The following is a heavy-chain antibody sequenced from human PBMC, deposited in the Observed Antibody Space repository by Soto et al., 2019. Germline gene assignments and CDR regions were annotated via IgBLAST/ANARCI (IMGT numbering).Heavy chain of an antibody. J-gene: IGHJ4*02. CDR2: TCYRSNWRH. Sequence: SPTLSLTCAISGDSVSSNTAAWNWIRSSPSRGLEWLGRTCYRSNWRHDYAVSVKSRVTVNPNTSKNHFSLQLNSVTPDDTAVYYCARGVSGSGFDLCGQGTLVTVSS. CDR3: ARGVSGSGFDL. V-gene: IGHV6-1*01. CDR1: GDSVSSNTAA. D-gene: IGHD6-19*01.